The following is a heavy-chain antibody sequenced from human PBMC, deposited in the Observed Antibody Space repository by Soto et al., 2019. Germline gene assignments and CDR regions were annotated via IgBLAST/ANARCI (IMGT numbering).Heavy chain of an antibody. V-gene: IGHV1-2*04. CDR1: GYTFTGYY. Sequence: QVQLVQSGAEVKKPGASVKVSCKASGYTFTGYYMHWVRQAPGQGLEWMGWINPNSGGTNYAQKCQGWDTKTRNTAISTAYMELSRLRSDDTAVYYCARGMDIVVVPAAMPGQEYYMDVWGKGTTVTVSS. CDR3: ARGMDIVVVPAAMPGQEYYMDV. J-gene: IGHJ6*03. D-gene: IGHD2-2*03. CDR2: INPNSGGT.